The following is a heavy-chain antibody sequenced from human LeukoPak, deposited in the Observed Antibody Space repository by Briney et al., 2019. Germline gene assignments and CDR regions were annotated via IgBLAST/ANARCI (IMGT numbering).Heavy chain of an antibody. V-gene: IGHV1-69*06. CDR3: ARAGDYGDYVLVY. D-gene: IGHD4-17*01. CDR1: GGTFGSYA. CDR2: IIPIFGTA. Sequence: SVKVSCKASGGTFGSYAISWVRQAPGQGLEWMGGIIPIFGTANYAQKFQGRVTITADKSTSTAYMELRSLRSDDTAVYYCARAGDYGDYVLVYWGQGTLVTVSS. J-gene: IGHJ4*02.